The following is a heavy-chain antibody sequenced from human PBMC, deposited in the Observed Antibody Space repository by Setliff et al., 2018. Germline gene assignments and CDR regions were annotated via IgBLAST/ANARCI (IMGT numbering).Heavy chain of an antibody. V-gene: IGHV4-61*02. D-gene: IGHD6-13*01. Sequence: PSETLSLTCSVSGGSVSSGLYYWSWFRQPAGKGLQWIGRVYTSGATNYNPSLKSRVSILVDTSTNQFFLQLQFVTAADTAVYYCTREKIAAAGMATGYNWFDPWGQGTLVTVS. J-gene: IGHJ5*02. CDR1: GGSVSSGLYY. CDR2: VYTSGAT. CDR3: TREKIAAAGMATGYNWFDP.